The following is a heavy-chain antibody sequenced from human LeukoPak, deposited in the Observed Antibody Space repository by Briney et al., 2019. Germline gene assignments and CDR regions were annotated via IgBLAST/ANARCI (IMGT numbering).Heavy chain of an antibody. CDR2: FYHSGIT. CDR1: GGSISSYY. J-gene: IGHJ6*03. D-gene: IGHD2-15*01. CDR3: AKVASETYSYYYMDV. V-gene: IGHV4-59*01. Sequence: ASETLSLTCSVSGGSISSYYWSWIRQPPGKGLEWIGSFYHSGITYYNPSLKSRVTISVEMSKNQFSLKLSSVTAADTAVYYCAKVASETYSYYYMDVWGKGTTVTISS.